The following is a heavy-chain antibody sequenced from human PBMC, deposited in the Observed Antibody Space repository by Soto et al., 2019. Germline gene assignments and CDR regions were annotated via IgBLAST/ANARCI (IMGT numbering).Heavy chain of an antibody. D-gene: IGHD5-12*01. CDR3: ARTLWIPFDY. CDR1: GGSFSGYY. CDR2: INHSGST. V-gene: IGHV4-34*01. J-gene: IGHJ4*02. Sequence: PSETLSLTCAVYGGSFSGYYWSWIRQPPGKGLEWIGEINHSGSTNYNPSLKSRVTISVDTSKNQFSLKLSSVTAADTVVYYCARTLWIPFDYWGQGTLVTVSS.